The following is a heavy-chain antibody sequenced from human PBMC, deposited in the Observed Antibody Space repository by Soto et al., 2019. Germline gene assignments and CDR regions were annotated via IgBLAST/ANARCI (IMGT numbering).Heavy chain of an antibody. Sequence: EVQLVESGGGLVQPGGSLRLSCAASGFTFSTYWMTWVRQPPGKGLEWVANMDQDGSETYYVDSVRGRFTVSRDNAKNLLYLQMKSLRVEDTAVFYCVCGGNFFIYWGQGTLVTVSP. J-gene: IGHJ4*02. CDR1: GFTFSTYW. D-gene: IGHD3-16*01. CDR2: MDQDGSET. CDR3: VCGGNFFIY. V-gene: IGHV3-7*01.